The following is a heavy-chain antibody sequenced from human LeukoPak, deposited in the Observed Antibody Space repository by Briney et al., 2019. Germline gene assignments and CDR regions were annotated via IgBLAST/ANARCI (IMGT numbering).Heavy chain of an antibody. CDR3: ARGLRYFDWSLYYFDY. D-gene: IGHD3-9*01. J-gene: IGHJ4*02. CDR1: GGSISSSSYY. CDR2: IYYSGST. Sequence: SETLSLTCAVSGGSISSSSYYWGWIRQPPGKGLEWIGSIYYSGSTYYNPSLKSRVTISVDTSKNQFSLKLSSVTAADTAVYYCARGLRYFDWSLYYFDYWGQGTLVTVSS. V-gene: IGHV4-39*07.